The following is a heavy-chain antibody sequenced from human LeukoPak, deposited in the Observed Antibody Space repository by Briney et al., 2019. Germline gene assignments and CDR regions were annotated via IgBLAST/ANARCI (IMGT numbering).Heavy chain of an antibody. CDR1: GYTFTSYG. V-gene: IGHV1-18*01. CDR3: ARVKDCSGGSCYLNWFDP. Sequence: ASVKVSCKASGYTFTSYGISWVRQAPGQGLEWMGWISAYNGNTNYAQKLQGRVTMTTDTSTSTAYMELRSLRSDDTAVYYCARVKDCSGGSCYLNWFDPWGQGTLVTVSS. J-gene: IGHJ5*02. D-gene: IGHD2-15*01. CDR2: ISAYNGNT.